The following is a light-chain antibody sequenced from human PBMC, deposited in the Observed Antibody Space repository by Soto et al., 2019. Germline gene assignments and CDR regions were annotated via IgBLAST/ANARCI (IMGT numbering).Light chain of an antibody. Sequence: EIVLTQSPATLSVSPGDRATLSCRASQSVNSNLAWYHLKPGQAPRLLIYGASIRAAGIPARFTGSESGTELTLSISSLQSEDFAVYYCQQYDDWPWTFGHGTKVEIK. CDR3: QQYDDWPWT. V-gene: IGKV3-15*01. J-gene: IGKJ1*01. CDR2: GAS. CDR1: QSVNSN.